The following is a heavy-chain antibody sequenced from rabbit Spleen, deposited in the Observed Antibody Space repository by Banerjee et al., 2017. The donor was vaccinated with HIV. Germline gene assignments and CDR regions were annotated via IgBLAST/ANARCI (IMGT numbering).Heavy chain of an antibody. CDR2: IAVGSSGTT. CDR3: ARDLYSSGGWGQFSL. Sequence: QEQLKETGGGLVQPGGSLTLSCKASGFSFSSGYYASWVRQPPGKGLEWIACIAVGSSGTTYYANWAKGRFTISKTSSTTVTLQMTSLTAADTATYFCARDLYSSGGWGQFSLWGPGTLVTVS. CDR1: GFSFSSGYY. V-gene: IGHV1S45*01. D-gene: IGHD4-1*01. J-gene: IGHJ4*01.